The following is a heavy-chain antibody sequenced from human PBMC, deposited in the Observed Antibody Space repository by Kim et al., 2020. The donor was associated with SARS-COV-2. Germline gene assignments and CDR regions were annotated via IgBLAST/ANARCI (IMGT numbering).Heavy chain of an antibody. CDR1: GFTFSSYG. CDR3: AKADGIQQWLNLLLLFDY. Sequence: GGSLRLSCAASGFTFSSYGMHWVRQAPGKGLEWVAVISYDGSNKYYADSVKGRFTISRDNSKNTLYLQMNSLRAEDTAVYYCAKADGIQQWLNLLLLFDYWGQGTLVTVSS. V-gene: IGHV3-30*18. CDR2: ISYDGSNK. D-gene: IGHD6-19*01. J-gene: IGHJ4*02.